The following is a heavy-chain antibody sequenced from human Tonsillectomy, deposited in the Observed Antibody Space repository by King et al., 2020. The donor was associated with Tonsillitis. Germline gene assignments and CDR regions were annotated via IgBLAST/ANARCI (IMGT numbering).Heavy chain of an antibody. CDR1: GYTFTGYY. V-gene: IGHV1-2*02. CDR3: ARGITIFGVVIMSYFDY. D-gene: IGHD3-3*01. Sequence: QLVQSGAEVKKPGASVKVSCKASGYTFTGYYMHWARQAPGQGLEWMGWIIPNSGGTNYAQKFQGRVTMTRDTSISTAYMELSRLRSDDTAVYYCARGITIFGVVIMSYFDYWGQGTLVTVSS. CDR2: IIPNSGGT. J-gene: IGHJ4*02.